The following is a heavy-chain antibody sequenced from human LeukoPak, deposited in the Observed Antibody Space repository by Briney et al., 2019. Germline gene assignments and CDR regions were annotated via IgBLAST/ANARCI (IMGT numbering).Heavy chain of an antibody. CDR2: VSKDGTNK. V-gene: IGHV3-30*01. J-gene: IGHJ4*02. D-gene: IGHD6-19*01. CDR1: GFTFSTGN. Sequence: GGSLRLSCAASGFTFSTGNMHWVRQAPGKGLEWVAVVSKDGTNKFYADSVRGRFTISRDNSKNTLYLQMNSLRGEDTAVYYCARRPPSMAGLHYWGQGTLVTVSS. CDR3: ARRPPSMAGLHY.